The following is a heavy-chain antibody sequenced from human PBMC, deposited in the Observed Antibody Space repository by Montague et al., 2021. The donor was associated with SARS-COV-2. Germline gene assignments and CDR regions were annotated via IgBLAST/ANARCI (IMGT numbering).Heavy chain of an antibody. CDR3: ARTGYSSGWHSFDY. CDR1: GGSISSINW. V-gene: IGHV4-4*02. J-gene: IGHJ4*02. Sequence: SETLSLTCVVSGGSISSINWWSWVRQPPGKGLEWIGEIYHSGSTNYNPSLKSRVIISVDKSKNKFSLKLGSVTAADTAVYYCARTGYSSGWHSFDYWGQGTLVTVSS. D-gene: IGHD6-19*01. CDR2: IYHSGST.